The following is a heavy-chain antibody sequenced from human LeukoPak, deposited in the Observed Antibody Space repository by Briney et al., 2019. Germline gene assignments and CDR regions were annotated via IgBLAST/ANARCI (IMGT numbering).Heavy chain of an antibody. V-gene: IGHV3-21*01. Sequence: GGSLRLSCAASGFNFSSYSMNWVRQAPGKGLEWVSSISSSSSYIYYADSVKGRFTISRDNAKNSLYLQMNSLRAEDTAVYYCARDLTMLPITMTPNGYYYYYGMDVWGQGTTVTVSS. D-gene: IGHD3-22*01. CDR3: ARDLTMLPITMTPNGYYYYYGMDV. CDR2: ISSSSSYI. CDR1: GFNFSSYS. J-gene: IGHJ6*02.